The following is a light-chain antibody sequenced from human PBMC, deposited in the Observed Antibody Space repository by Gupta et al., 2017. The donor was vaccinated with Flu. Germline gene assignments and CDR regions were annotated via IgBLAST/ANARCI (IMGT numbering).Light chain of an antibody. CDR1: QSISRY. CDR2: AAS. J-gene: IGKJ3*01. CDR3: QQRDSTPFT. Sequence: DIQMTQSPSSLSASVGDRVTITCRASQSISRYLNWYQQKPGKAPKLLIYAASRVQSGVPSRFSGSGSGTDFTLTISRRQPEDFANYYCQQRDSTPFTFGHGTKVDIK. V-gene: IGKV1-39*01.